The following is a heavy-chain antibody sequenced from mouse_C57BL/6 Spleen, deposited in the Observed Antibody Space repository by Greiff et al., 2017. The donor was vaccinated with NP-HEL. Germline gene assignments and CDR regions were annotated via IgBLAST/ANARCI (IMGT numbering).Heavy chain of an antibody. V-gene: IGHV1-80*01. D-gene: IGHD1-1*01. CDR1: GYAFSSYW. CDR3: ERSTVELYAMDY. CDR2: LYPGDGDT. Sequence: QVQLQQSGADLVQPGASVTISCTASGYAFSSYWVDWVKQRPGKGLEWIGKLYPGDGDTNYIGKFKGKAKLTADKSSSTAYMQLSSLTSEVPAVYVCERSTVELYAMDYWGQGTSVTVSS. J-gene: IGHJ4*01.